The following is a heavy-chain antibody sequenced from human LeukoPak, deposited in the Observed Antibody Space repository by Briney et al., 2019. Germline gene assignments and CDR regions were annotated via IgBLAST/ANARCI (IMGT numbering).Heavy chain of an antibody. V-gene: IGHV3-30*02. J-gene: IGHJ4*02. Sequence: PGGSLRLSCAASGFTFSSYGMHWVRQAPGKGLEWVAFIRYDGSNKYYADSVKGRFTISRDNSKNTLYLQMNSLRAEDTAVYYCAKAEREFDNPVYRLACDYWGQGTLVTVSS. CDR2: IRYDGSNK. D-gene: IGHD3-10*01. CDR3: AKAEREFDNPVYRLACDY. CDR1: GFTFSSYG.